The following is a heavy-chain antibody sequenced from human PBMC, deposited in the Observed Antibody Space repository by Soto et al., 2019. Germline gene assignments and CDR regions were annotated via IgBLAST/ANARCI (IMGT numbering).Heavy chain of an antibody. V-gene: IGHV2-5*01. J-gene: IGHJ5*02. CDR2: TYWNDDN. CDR1: GFSLSTGGVG. D-gene: IGHD4-17*01. CDR3: AHRGYGDYPRDNWFDP. Sequence: QITLKKSSPTLVKPTQTLTLTCTFSGFSLSTGGVGVGWIRQPPGKALEWLALTYWNDDNRYSPSLKSRLTITKDTSKNQVVLTMTNMDPVDTATYYCAHRGYGDYPRDNWFDPWGQGTLVIVSS.